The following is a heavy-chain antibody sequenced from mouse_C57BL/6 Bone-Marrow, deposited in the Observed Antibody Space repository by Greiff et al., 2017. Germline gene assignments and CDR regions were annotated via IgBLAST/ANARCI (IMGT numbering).Heavy chain of an antibody. V-gene: IGHV3-6*01. J-gene: IGHJ2*01. CDR2: ISYDGSN. CDR1: GYSITCGYY. CDR3: ARDPLDY. Sequence: ESGPGLVKPSQSLSLTCSVTGYSITCGYYWNWIRQFPGNKLEWMGYISYDGSNNYNPSLKNRISITRDTSKNQFFLKLNSVTTEDTATYYCARDPLDYWGQGTTLTVSS.